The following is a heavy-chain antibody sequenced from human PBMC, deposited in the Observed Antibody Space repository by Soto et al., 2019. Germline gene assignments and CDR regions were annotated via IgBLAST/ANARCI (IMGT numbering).Heavy chain of an antibody. CDR2: ISAYNGNT. Sequence: QVQLVQSGAEVKKPGASVKVSCKASGYTFTSYGISWVRQAPGQGLEWMGWISAYNGNTKYAQKLQGRVTMTTDTTTSTAEMQLRGLRSDDTAVYYCARESVEKSSDYWGQGTLVTVSS. CDR1: GYTFTSYG. V-gene: IGHV1-18*01. J-gene: IGHJ4*02. D-gene: IGHD3-3*01. CDR3: ARESVEKSSDY.